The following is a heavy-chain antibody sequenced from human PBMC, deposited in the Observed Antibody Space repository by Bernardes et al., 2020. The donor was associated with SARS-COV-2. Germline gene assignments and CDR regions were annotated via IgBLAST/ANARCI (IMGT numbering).Heavy chain of an antibody. J-gene: IGHJ4*02. CDR2: INNDGRTI. CDR3: VRSAFSGGSGYFFDS. CDR1: GFTFSSYW. D-gene: IGHD3-22*01. Sequence: GSLRRSGAASGFTFSSYWIHWVRQVPGKGLVWVSRINNDGRTITYADSVKGRFIISRDNAKNTLYLQMNSLRVEDAAMYYCVRSAFSGGSGYFFDSWGQGTLVTVSS. V-gene: IGHV3-74*01.